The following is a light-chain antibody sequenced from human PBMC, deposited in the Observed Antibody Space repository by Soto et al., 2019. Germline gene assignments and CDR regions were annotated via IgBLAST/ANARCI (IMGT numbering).Light chain of an antibody. Sequence: EIVLTQSPGTLSLSPGERATLSCRASQSVGSYLAWYQQKPGQAPRLLISDTYSRATGIPDRFSGSGSGTDFPLTISRLEPEDFGVYYCQQYRSSPLTFGGGTKVEIK. V-gene: IGKV3-20*01. J-gene: IGKJ4*01. CDR2: DTY. CDR3: QQYRSSPLT. CDR1: QSVGSY.